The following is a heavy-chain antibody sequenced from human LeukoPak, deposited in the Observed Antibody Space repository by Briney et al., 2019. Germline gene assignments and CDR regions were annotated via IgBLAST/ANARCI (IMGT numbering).Heavy chain of an antibody. CDR1: GFTLSSYA. CDR3: AKYGDYGGIGNYFDY. Sequence: GGSLRLSCAGSGFTLSSYAMSWVRQAPGKGLEWVSGISGSGGRSYYADSVKARFTISRDNSKNTLYLQMNSLTAEDTAVYYCAKYGDYGGIGNYFDYWGQGPLVTVSS. J-gene: IGHJ4*02. CDR2: ISGSGGRS. V-gene: IGHV3-23*01. D-gene: IGHD4-23*01.